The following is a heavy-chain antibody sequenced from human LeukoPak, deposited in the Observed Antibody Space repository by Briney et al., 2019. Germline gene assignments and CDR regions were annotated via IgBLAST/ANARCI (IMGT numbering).Heavy chain of an antibody. CDR1: GFTFSNYA. J-gene: IGHJ4*02. CDR2: ISGSGTST. Sequence: GGSLRLSCAASGFTFSNYAMTWVRQAPGKGLEWVSAISGSGTSTYCADSVKGRFTISGDNSKNTLYLQMNSLRAEDTAVYYCARANSVTYSYYFDFWGQGTLVTVSS. D-gene: IGHD1-26*01. V-gene: IGHV3-23*01. CDR3: ARANSVTYSYYFDF.